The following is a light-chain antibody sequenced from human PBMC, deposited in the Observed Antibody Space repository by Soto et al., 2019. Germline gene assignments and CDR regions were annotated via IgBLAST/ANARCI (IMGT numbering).Light chain of an antibody. V-gene: IGLV2-14*01. CDR2: GVS. CDR3: SSYTAYTTYV. J-gene: IGLJ1*01. Sequence: QSALTQPASVSGSPGQSITISCTGTSSDIGAFNYVSWYQQHPGKAPKLIIYGVSNRPSGVSNRFSASTSANTASLTISGLQAEDEADYFCSSYTAYTTYVFGTGTKLTVL. CDR1: SSDIGAFNY.